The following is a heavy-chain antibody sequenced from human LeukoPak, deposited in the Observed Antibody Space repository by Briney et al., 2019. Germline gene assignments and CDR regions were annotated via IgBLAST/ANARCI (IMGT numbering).Heavy chain of an antibody. Sequence: PGGSLRLSCAASGFAFSNYGMHWVRQAPGKGLEWVSFIKFDGSDKKYADSVKGRFTISRDNAKNSLYLQMNSLRAEDTAVYYCARSGGSYYYYYYMDVWGQGTLVTVSS. V-gene: IGHV3-33*01. J-gene: IGHJ6*03. D-gene: IGHD1-26*01. CDR3: ARSGGSYYYYYYMDV. CDR2: IKFDGSDK. CDR1: GFAFSNYG.